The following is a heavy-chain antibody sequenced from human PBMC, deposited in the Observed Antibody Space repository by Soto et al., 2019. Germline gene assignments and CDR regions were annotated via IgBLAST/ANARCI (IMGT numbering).Heavy chain of an antibody. V-gene: IGHV1-18*01. CDR1: GYTFIRYG. CDR2: ISPYNDYT. D-gene: IGHD3-16*01. CDR3: ARGGYYDNSWGKLSHYGLDV. J-gene: IGHJ6*02. Sequence: QVPLAQSANEVKKPGASVRVSCKAAGYTFIRYGIAWVRQAPGQGLEWMGWISPYNDYTVYAQKFQGRVSMPADTATRTVYMNLRGLKSDDTAVYYCARGGYYDNSWGKLSHYGLDVWGQGTSVSVSS.